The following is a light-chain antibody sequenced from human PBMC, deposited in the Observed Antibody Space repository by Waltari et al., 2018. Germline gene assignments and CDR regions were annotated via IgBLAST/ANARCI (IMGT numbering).Light chain of an antibody. CDR3: QQYYSIPYT. J-gene: IGKJ2*01. Sequence: DIVMTQSPDSLAVSLGERATINCKSSQSILYSSNSKNYLAWYQHKPRQPPKLLIYWASTRESGVPDRFSGSGSGTDFTLTISSLQAEDVAIYYCQQYYSIPYTFGQGTKLEIK. CDR1: QSILYSSNSKNY. CDR2: WAS. V-gene: IGKV4-1*01.